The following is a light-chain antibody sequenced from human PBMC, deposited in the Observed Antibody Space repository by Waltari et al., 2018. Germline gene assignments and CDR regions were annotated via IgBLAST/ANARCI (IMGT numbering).Light chain of an antibody. Sequence: CRASQSISFNLALYQQKPGQAPRLLIYGASTRASGIPARFSGSGSGTDFSLTISSLQSEDFAVYFCQQYNTGPPCTFGQGTKVEVK. V-gene: IGKV3-15*01. J-gene: IGKJ1*01. CDR1: QSISFN. CDR3: QQYNTGPPCT. CDR2: GAS.